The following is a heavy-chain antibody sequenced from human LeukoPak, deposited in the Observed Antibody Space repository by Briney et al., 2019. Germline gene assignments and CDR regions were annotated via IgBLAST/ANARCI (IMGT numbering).Heavy chain of an antibody. CDR2: IKQDGSEK. CDR3: AREVYCSSTSCYTGYFQH. CDR1: GFTFSSYW. D-gene: IGHD2-2*02. Sequence: PGGSLRLSCAASGFTFSSYWVSWVRQAPGKGLEWVANIKQDGSEKYYVDSVKGRFTISRDNAKNSIYLQMHSLRDEATAVYYCAREVYCSSTSCYTGYFQHWGQGTLVTVSS. V-gene: IGHV3-7*01. J-gene: IGHJ1*01.